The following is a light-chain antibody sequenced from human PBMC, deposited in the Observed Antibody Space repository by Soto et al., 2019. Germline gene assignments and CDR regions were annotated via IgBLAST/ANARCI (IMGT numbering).Light chain of an antibody. V-gene: IGLV1-44*01. CDR2: SNN. CDR3: AAWHDSLNAF. Sequence: QSVLTQPPSASGTPGQRVTISCSGSSSNIGSNTVNWYQQLPGTAPKLLIYSNNQRPSGVPDRFSGSKSGTSASLAISGLQSEYEADYYCAAWHDSLNAFFGTGTKVTVL. CDR1: SSNIGSNT. J-gene: IGLJ1*01.